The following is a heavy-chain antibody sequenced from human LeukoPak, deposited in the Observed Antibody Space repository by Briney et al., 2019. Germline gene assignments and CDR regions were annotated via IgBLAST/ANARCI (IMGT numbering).Heavy chain of an antibody. CDR3: ARDGQPGTVTTAEVAFDI. CDR2: ISAYNGNT. V-gene: IGHV1-18*01. CDR1: GYTFTSYG. Sequence: ASVKVSCKASGYTFTSYGISWVRQAPGQGLEWMGWISAYNGNTNYAQKLQGRVTMTTDTSTSTAYMELRSLRSDDTAVYYCARDGQPGTVTTAEVAFDIWGQGTMVTVSS. D-gene: IGHD4-17*01. J-gene: IGHJ3*02.